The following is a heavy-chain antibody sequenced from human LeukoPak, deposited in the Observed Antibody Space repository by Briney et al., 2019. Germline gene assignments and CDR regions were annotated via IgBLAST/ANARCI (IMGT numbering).Heavy chain of an antibody. CDR2: THYSGTS. J-gene: IGHJ3*02. CDR3: AKWEESENAFDI. Sequence: PSETLSLTCTVSGNSINNCYWNWIRQPPGKALEWIGYTHYSGTSYYNPSLKSRVTMSVDTSKNQFSLKLNSVTAADTAVYFCAKWEESENAFDIWGQGTMVSVSS. CDR1: GNSINNCY. D-gene: IGHD1-26*01. V-gene: IGHV4-59*13.